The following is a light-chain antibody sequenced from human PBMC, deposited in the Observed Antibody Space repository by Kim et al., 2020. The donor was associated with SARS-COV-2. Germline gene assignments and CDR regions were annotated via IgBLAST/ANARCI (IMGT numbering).Light chain of an antibody. V-gene: IGKV2-30*02. CDR2: KVS. CDR1: QSLGHSDGNTY. CDR3: MQGTHWLSWT. J-gene: IGKJ1*01. Sequence: ASISCRSSQSLGHSDGNTYLTWFQQRPGQSPRRLIYKVSNRDSGVPDRFSGSGSGTDFTLKISRVEAEDVGVYYCMQGTHWLSWTFGQGTKVDIK.